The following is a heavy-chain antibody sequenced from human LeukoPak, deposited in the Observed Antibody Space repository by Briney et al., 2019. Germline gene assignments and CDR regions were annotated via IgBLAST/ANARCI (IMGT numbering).Heavy chain of an antibody. J-gene: IGHJ2*01. D-gene: IGHD3-22*01. CDR2: IYYSGST. CDR3: ARTYDSLDWYFDL. CDR1: GGSISSGDYY. Sequence: SQTLSLTCTVSGGSISSGDYYWSWIRQPPGKGLEWIGYIYYSGSTNYNPSLKSRVTISVDTSKNQFSLKLSSVTAADTAVYYCARTYDSLDWYFDLWGRSTLVTVSS. V-gene: IGHV4-61*08.